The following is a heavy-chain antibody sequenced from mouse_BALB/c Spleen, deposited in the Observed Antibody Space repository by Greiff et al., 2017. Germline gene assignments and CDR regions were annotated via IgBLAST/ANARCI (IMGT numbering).Heavy chain of an antibody. V-gene: IGHV5-17*02. J-gene: IGHJ4*01. Sequence: DVQLVESGGGLVQPGGSRKLSCAASGFTFSSFGMHWVRQAPEKGLEWVAYISSGSSTIYYADTVKGRFTISRDNPKNTLFLQMTSLRSEDTAMYYCARRGIYDGYLYAMDYWGQGTSVTVSS. D-gene: IGHD2-3*01. CDR3: ARRGIYDGYLYAMDY. CDR1: GFTFSSFG. CDR2: ISSGSSTI.